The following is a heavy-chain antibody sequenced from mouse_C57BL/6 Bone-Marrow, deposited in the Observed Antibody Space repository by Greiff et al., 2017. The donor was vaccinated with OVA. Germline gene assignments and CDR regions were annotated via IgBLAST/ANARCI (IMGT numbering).Heavy chain of an antibody. CDR3: ARDPLYGSYWYFDV. V-gene: IGHV5-16*01. CDR1: GFTFSDYY. D-gene: IGHD1-1*01. Sequence: MLVESEGGLVQPGSSMKLSCTASGFTFSDYYMAWVRQVPEKGLEWVANINYDGSSTYYLDSLKSRFIISRDNAKNILYLQMSSLKSEDTATYYCARDPLYGSYWYFDVWGTGTTVTVSS. CDR2: INYDGSST. J-gene: IGHJ1*03.